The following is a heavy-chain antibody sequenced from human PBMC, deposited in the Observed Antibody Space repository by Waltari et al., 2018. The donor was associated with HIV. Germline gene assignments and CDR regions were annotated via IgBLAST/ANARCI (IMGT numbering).Heavy chain of an antibody. Sequence: QITLKESGPTVVTPIQTLTLTCSYSGFSLSTTGVGVGWIRQPPGEAPEWLALIYWDDTKRYNPSLKSRLTIYKNTSKNQVRLILATMEPLDTATYFCTHAYYFPSGSYFAHWGQGILVTVSS. D-gene: IGHD3-10*01. CDR1: GFSLSTTGVG. V-gene: IGHV2-5*02. J-gene: IGHJ4*02. CDR2: IYWDDTK. CDR3: THAYYFPSGSYFAH.